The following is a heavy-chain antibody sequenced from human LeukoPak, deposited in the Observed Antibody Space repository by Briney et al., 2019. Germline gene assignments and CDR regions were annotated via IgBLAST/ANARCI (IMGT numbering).Heavy chain of an antibody. V-gene: IGHV1-69*13. D-gene: IGHD5-18*01. J-gene: IGHJ6*02. CDR2: IIPIFGTA. CDR1: GGTFSSYA. Sequence: GAAVKVWCKASGGTFSSYAISWVRQAPGQGLEWMGGIIPIFGTANYAQKFQGRVTITADESTSTAYMELSSLRSEDTAVYYCARGRTDDTAMADYYGMDVWGQGTTVTVSS. CDR3: ARGRTDDTAMADYYGMDV.